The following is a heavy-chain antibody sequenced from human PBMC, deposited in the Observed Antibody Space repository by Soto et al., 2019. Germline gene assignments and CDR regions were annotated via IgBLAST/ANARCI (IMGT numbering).Heavy chain of an antibody. CDR2: TYFRSKWYN. CDR1: GDSVSSNTAS. V-gene: IGHV6-1*01. J-gene: IGHJ5*02. Sequence: PSQTLSLTCVISGDSVSSNTASWNWIRQSPSRGLEWLGRTYFRSKWYNDYAVSVKSRIIINPDTSNNQFSLQLNSVTPEDTAVYFYAKGDNLGPKTGYASDPWGQGIMVTAPQ. CDR3: AKGDNLGPKTGYASDP. D-gene: IGHD5-12*01.